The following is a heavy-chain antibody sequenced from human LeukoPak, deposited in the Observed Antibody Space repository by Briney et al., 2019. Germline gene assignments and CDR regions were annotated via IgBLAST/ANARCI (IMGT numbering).Heavy chain of an antibody. CDR2: IYYSGST. J-gene: IGHJ3*02. CDR1: SGSISSYY. CDR3: ARGKTYYDISKDAFDI. D-gene: IGHD3-22*01. Sequence: KPAETLSLTCTVSSGSISSYYWSWIRQPPGKGLEWIGYIYYSGSTNYNPSLKSRVTISVDTSKNQFSLKLSSVTAADTAVYYCARGKTYYDISKDAFDIWGQGTMVTV. V-gene: IGHV4-59*01.